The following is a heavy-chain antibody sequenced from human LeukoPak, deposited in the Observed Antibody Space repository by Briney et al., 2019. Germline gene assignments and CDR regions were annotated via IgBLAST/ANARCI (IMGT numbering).Heavy chain of an antibody. Sequence: GESLKISCKGSGYSFTSYWIGWVRQMPGKGLEWMGIIYPGDSDTRYSPSFQGQVTISADKSISTAYLQWSSLKASDTAMYYCARGVVPAAIRIKDGYFDYWGQGTLVTVSS. D-gene: IGHD2-2*02. V-gene: IGHV5-51*01. J-gene: IGHJ4*02. CDR3: ARGVVPAAIRIKDGYFDY. CDR2: IYPGDSDT. CDR1: GYSFTSYW.